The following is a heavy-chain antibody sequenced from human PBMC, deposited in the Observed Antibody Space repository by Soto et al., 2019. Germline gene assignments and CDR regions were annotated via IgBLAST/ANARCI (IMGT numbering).Heavy chain of an antibody. Sequence: PSETLSLTGTVSGGSISSYDWSWIRQPPGKGLEWIGYIYYSGSTNYNPSLKSRVTISLDTSKNHFSLKLSSVTAADTAVYYCARGEDSWFDPFGQGTLVTVSS. CDR3: ARGEDSWFDP. V-gene: IGHV4-59*01. CDR2: IYYSGST. J-gene: IGHJ5*02. CDR1: GGSISSYD.